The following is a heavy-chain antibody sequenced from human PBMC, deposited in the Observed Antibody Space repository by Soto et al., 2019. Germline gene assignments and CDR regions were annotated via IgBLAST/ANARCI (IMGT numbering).Heavy chain of an antibody. CDR1: RFTFSDYG. Sequence: GGSLRLSCAAARFTFSDYGMHWVRQAPGKGLQWLATISHHGIRTHYADSVMGRFTISXXXXXXVXYXHXXXLRVXDTAIYYCAKDWVGGSNNYQLDYWGQGTSVTVSS. J-gene: IGHJ4*02. D-gene: IGHD1-26*01. CDR2: ISHHGIRT. CDR3: AKDWVGGSNNYQLDY. V-gene: IGHV3-30*18.